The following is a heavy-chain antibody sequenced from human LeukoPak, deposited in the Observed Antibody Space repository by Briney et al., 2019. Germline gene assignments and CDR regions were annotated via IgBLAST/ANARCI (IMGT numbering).Heavy chain of an antibody. J-gene: IGHJ3*02. Sequence: SETLSLTCTVSGGSISSYYWSWIRQPPGKGLEWIGYIYYSGSTNYNPSLKSRVTISVDTSKNQFSLKLSSVTAADTAVYYCARVGGMTTINNAAFDIWGQGTMVTVSS. CDR3: ARVGGMTTINNAAFDI. CDR2: IYYSGST. CDR1: GGSISSYY. V-gene: IGHV4-59*01. D-gene: IGHD5-24*01.